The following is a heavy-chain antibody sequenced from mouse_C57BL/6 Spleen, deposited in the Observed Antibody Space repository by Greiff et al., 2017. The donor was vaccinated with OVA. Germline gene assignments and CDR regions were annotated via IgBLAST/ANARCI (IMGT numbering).Heavy chain of an antibody. CDR2: ISSGGSYT. V-gene: IGHV5-6*01. CDR3: ARHLTGFDY. D-gene: IGHD4-1*01. CDR1: GFTFSSYG. Sequence: EVKLVESGGDLVKPGGSLKLSCAASGFTFSSYGMYWVRQTPDKRLEWVATISSGGSYTYYPDSVKGRFTISRDNAKNTLYLQMSSLKSEDTAMYYCARHLTGFDYWGQGTTLTVSS. J-gene: IGHJ2*01.